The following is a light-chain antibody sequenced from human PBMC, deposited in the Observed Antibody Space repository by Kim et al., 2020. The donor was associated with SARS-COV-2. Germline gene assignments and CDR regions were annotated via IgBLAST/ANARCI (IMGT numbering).Light chain of an antibody. V-gene: IGKV1-5*03. CDR2: KAS. J-gene: IGKJ1*01. CDR1: QSIGTS. CDR3: QQSNTYPWT. Sequence: DIQLTQSLSTLSASVGDRVTITCRASQSIGTSLAWYQQKPGKAPKLLIYKASSLEGGVPSRFSGSGSGTEFTLTISSLQPDDFATYYCQQSNTYPWTFGQGTKVDIK.